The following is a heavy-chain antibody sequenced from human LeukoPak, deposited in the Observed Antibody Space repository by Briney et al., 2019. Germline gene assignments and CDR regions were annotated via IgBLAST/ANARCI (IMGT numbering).Heavy chain of an antibody. V-gene: IGHV3-30*18. Sequence: PGGSLRLSCAASGFTFSSYGMHWVRQAPGKGLGWVAVISYDGSNKYYADSVKGRFTISRDNSKNTLYLQMNSLRAEDTAVYYCAKPDAPYYDFWSGYYFLDVWGQGTTVTVSS. D-gene: IGHD3-3*01. CDR2: ISYDGSNK. J-gene: IGHJ6*02. CDR3: AKPDAPYYDFWSGYYFLDV. CDR1: GFTFSSYG.